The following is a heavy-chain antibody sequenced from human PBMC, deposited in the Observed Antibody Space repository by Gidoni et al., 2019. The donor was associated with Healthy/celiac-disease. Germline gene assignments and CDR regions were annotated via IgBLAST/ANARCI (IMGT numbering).Heavy chain of an antibody. J-gene: IGHJ6*02. Sequence: QVQLVESGGGVVQPGRSLRLSCAASGFTFSSSAMHWVRQAPGKGLEWVAVISYDGSNKYYADSVKGRFTISRDNSKNTLYLQMNSLRAEDTAVYYCARSRVGSGWRTYYYYGMDVWGQGTTVTVSS. CDR1: GFTFSSSA. D-gene: IGHD6-19*01. V-gene: IGHV3-30-3*01. CDR2: ISYDGSNK. CDR3: ARSRVGSGWRTYYYYGMDV.